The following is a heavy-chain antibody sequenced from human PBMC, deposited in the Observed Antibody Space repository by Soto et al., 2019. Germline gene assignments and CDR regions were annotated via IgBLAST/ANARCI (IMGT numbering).Heavy chain of an antibody. D-gene: IGHD3-22*01. CDR2: INPSGGST. CDR3: ARNGYYYDSSGLDY. V-gene: IGHV1-46*01. CDR1: GYAIASYY. J-gene: IGHJ4*02. Sequence: PAEVTCKACGYAIASYYKRWVRQENGQGLEWMGIINPSGGSTSYAQKSQGRVTMTRDTSTSTVYMELSSLRSEDTAVYYCARNGYYYDSSGLDYWVQGTLVPGSS.